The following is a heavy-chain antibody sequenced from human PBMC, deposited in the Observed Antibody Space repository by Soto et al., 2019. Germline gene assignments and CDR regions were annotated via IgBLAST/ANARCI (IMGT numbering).Heavy chain of an antibody. Sequence: QVQLVESGGGVVQPGRSLRLSCAASGFTFSSYGKHWVRQAPGKGLEWVAVISYDGSNKYYADSVKGRFTISRDNSKNTLYLQMNSLRAEDTAVYYCAKDLCGGDCYDYWGQGTLVTVSS. CDR3: AKDLCGGDCYDY. CDR1: GFTFSSYG. J-gene: IGHJ4*02. V-gene: IGHV3-30*18. D-gene: IGHD2-21*01. CDR2: ISYDGSNK.